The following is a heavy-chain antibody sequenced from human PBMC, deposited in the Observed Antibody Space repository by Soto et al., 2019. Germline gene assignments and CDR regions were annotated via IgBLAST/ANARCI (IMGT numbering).Heavy chain of an antibody. J-gene: IGHJ6*02. Sequence: WEYLKISCKASGYSCINHWIGWVRQMPGKGLEWMGLIYPGDSDTKYSPSFQGQVTISADRSISTAYLQWNRLKASDTAMYYCSRPLPHCSGTTCKYQYAGVDVWVQVTTVTVCS. V-gene: IGHV5-51*01. CDR1: GYSCINHW. D-gene: IGHD2-2*01. CDR3: SRPLPHCSGTTCKYQYAGVDV. CDR2: IYPGDSDT.